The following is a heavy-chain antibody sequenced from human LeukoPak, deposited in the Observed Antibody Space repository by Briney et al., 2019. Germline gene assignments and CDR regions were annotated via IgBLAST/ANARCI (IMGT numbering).Heavy chain of an antibody. Sequence: SETLSLTCAVYGGSFSGYYWSWIRQPPGKGLEWIGEINHSGSTNYNPSLKSRVTMSVDTSKNQFSLKLSSVTAADTAVYYCARWREYALDYWGQGTLVTVSS. V-gene: IGHV4-34*01. CDR1: GGSFSGYY. CDR3: ARWREYALDY. CDR2: INHSGST. J-gene: IGHJ4*02. D-gene: IGHD2-2*01.